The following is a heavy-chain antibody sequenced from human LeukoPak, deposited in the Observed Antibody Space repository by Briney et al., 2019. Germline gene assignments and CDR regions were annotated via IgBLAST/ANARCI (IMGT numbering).Heavy chain of an antibody. Sequence: PGGSLRLSCAASGFTVSSNYMSWVRQAPGEGLEWVSVIYSGGSTYCADSVKGRFTISRDNSKNTLYLQMNSLRAEDTAVYYCARDLCGGDCYPAGAFDIWGQGTMVTVSS. V-gene: IGHV3-66*01. D-gene: IGHD2-21*02. CDR3: ARDLCGGDCYPAGAFDI. CDR2: IYSGGST. CDR1: GFTVSSNY. J-gene: IGHJ3*02.